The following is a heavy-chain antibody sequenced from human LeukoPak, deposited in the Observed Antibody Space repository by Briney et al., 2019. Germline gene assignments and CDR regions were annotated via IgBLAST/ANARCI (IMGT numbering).Heavy chain of an antibody. J-gene: IGHJ5*02. Sequence: GGSLRLSCAASGFTFIDSTMHWVRQASGKGLEWVGRIRSKANSYATECPASVRGRFTLSRDDSKNTAYLQMNSLRPDDTAVYYCAKAADGGTWFDPWGQGTLVTVSS. CDR1: GFTFIDST. D-gene: IGHD4-23*01. CDR3: AKAADGGTWFDP. V-gene: IGHV3-73*01. CDR2: IRSKANSYAT.